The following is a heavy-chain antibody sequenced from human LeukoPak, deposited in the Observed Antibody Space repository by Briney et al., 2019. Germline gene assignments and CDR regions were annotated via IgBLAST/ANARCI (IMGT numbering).Heavy chain of an antibody. CDR3: ARGDYVVDY. CDR2: IYSSGST. J-gene: IGHJ4*02. Sequence: PSETLSLTCTVSGGSISSYYWSWIRQSPGKGLEWIGYIYSSGSTNYNPSLKSRVIISVDTSKNQFSLKLSSVTAADAAVYFCARGDYVVDYWGQGTLVTVSS. V-gene: IGHV4-59*01. CDR1: GGSISSYY. D-gene: IGHD4/OR15-4a*01.